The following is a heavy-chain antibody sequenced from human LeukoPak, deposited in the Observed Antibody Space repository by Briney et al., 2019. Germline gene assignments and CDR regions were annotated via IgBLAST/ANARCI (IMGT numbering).Heavy chain of an antibody. CDR2: ISYDGSDK. J-gene: IGHJ5*02. D-gene: IGHD5-18*01. CDR3: TAQASFGA. CDR1: GFTFSSYG. Sequence: PGTSLRLSCAGSGFTFSSYGMHWVRQAPGKGLEWVAVISYDGSDKYYADSVKGRFTISRDNPKNTLYLQMNTLRAEDSAVYYCTAQASFGAWGQGTLVTVSS. V-gene: IGHV3-30*03.